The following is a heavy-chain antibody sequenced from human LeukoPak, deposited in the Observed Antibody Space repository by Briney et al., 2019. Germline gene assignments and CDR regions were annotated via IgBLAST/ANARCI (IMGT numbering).Heavy chain of an antibody. D-gene: IGHD3-10*01. CDR3: ARDHGFGKLLLDP. CDR1: GGSISSGGYY. J-gene: IGHJ5*02. V-gene: IGHV4-31*03. CDR2: IYYSGST. Sequence: SETLSLTCTVSGGSISSGGYYWSWIRQHPGKGLEWIGYIYYSGSTYYNPSLKSRVTISVDTSKNQFSLKLSSVTAADTAVYYCARDHGFGKLLLDPWGQGTLVTVSS.